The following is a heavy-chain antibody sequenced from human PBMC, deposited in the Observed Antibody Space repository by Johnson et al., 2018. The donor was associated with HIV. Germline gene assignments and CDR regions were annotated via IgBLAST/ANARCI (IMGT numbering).Heavy chain of an antibody. D-gene: IGHD2-8*01. CDR3: AKEWTNCTNGVCSDGSAAGAFDI. CDR2: IRYDGSNK. V-gene: IGHV3-30*02. J-gene: IGHJ3*02. Sequence: QVQLVESGGGVVQPGGSLRLSCAASGFTFSSYGMHWVRQAPGKGLEWVAFIRYDGSNKYYADSVKGRFTISRDNSKNTLYLQMNTLRAEDTAVYYCAKEWTNCTNGVCSDGSAAGAFDIWGQGTMVTVSS. CDR1: GFTFSSYG.